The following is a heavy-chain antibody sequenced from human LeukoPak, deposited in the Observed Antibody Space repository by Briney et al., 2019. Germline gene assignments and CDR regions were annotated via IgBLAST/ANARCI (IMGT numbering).Heavy chain of an antibody. J-gene: IGHJ4*02. V-gene: IGHV3-53*01. CDR2: IYSGGST. Sequence: GGSLRLSCAASGFTVSSNYMSWVRQAPGKGLEWVSVIYSGGSTYYADSVKGRFTISRDNSKNTLYLQMNSLRAEDTAVYYCASKQWLVSDFDYWGQGTLVTVSS. CDR3: ASKQWLVSDFDY. D-gene: IGHD6-19*01. CDR1: GFTVSSNY.